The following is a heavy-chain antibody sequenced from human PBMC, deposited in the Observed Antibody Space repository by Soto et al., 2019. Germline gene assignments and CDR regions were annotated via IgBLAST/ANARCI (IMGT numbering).Heavy chain of an antibody. CDR1: GFTFSSYA. D-gene: IGHD5-18*01. Sequence: EVQLLESGGGLVQPGGSLRLSCAASGFTFSSYAMSWVRQAPGKGLEWVSGISGSGGSTYYADSVKGRFTISRDNAKDTLYLQTNSLSAEDTAGYYCAKERGYNYGYDAMDVWGQGTTVTVPS. J-gene: IGHJ6*02. CDR3: AKERGYNYGYDAMDV. V-gene: IGHV3-23*01. CDR2: ISGSGGST.